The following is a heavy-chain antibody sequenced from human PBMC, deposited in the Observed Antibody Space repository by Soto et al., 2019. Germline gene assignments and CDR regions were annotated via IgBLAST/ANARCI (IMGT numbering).Heavy chain of an antibody. J-gene: IGHJ6*02. CDR3: ARAAGIMTRGFHGMDV. D-gene: IGHD3-10*01. CDR2: ISSSSATI. CDR1: GFAFSSYE. V-gene: IGHV3-48*03. Sequence: EVQLVESGGGLVQPGGSLRLSCTASGFAFSSYEMNWVRQAPGKGLEWVSYISSSSATIHYVDSVKGRFTISRDNAKNSVYLQMNSLRAEDSAVYHCARAAGIMTRGFHGMDVWGQGTTVTVSS.